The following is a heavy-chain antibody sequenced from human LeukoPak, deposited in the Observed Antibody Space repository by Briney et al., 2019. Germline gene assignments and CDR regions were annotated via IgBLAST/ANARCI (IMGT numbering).Heavy chain of an antibody. CDR1: GYTFTSYD. J-gene: IGHJ6*03. V-gene: IGHV1-8*01. Sequence: GASVKVSCKASGYTFTSYDINWVRQATGQGLEWMGWMNPNSGNTGYAQKFQGRVTMTRNTSISTAYMELSSLRSEDTAVYYCARGRILPGDYYYYYMDAWGKGTTVTISS. CDR3: ARGRILPGDYYYYYMDA. D-gene: IGHD3-9*01. CDR2: MNPNSGNT.